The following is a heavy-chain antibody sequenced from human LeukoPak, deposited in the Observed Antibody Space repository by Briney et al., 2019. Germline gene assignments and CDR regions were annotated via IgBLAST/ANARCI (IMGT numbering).Heavy chain of an antibody. D-gene: IGHD6-13*01. Sequence: PGGSLRLSCAASGFTFSSYWMHWVRQAPGKGLVWVSRINGDGSDTTYADSVKGRFTISRDNAKNTLYLQMNSLRAEDTAVYYCTRDRLYSSSWSTFDPWGQGALVTVSS. J-gene: IGHJ5*02. V-gene: IGHV3-74*01. CDR3: TRDRLYSSSWSTFDP. CDR2: INGDGSDT. CDR1: GFTFSSYW.